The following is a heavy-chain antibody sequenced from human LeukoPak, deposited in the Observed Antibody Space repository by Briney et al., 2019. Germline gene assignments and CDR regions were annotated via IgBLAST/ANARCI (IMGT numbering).Heavy chain of an antibody. Sequence: GRSLRLSCAASGFTFSSYAMHWVRQAPGKGLEWVAVISSYDGSNKYYADAVKGRFTISRDNSKNTPYLQMNSLRAEDTGVYYCASVGGYDPLFDYWGQGTLVTVSS. CDR1: GFTFSSYA. J-gene: IGHJ4*02. CDR3: ASVGGYDPLFDY. V-gene: IGHV3-30-3*01. CDR2: ISSYDGSNK. D-gene: IGHD5-12*01.